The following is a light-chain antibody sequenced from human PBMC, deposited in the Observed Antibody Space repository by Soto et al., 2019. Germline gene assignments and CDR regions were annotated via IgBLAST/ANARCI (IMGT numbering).Light chain of an antibody. J-gene: IGKJ1*01. V-gene: IGKV1-5*03. CDR1: QIIINY. CDR3: QQYNIYPWT. CDR2: TAS. Sequence: DIQMTQSPSTLSASVGDRVTITCRASQIIINYLAWYQQKPGKAPKLLIYTASSLETGVPSRFSGSGSGTEFTLTVSSLQPDDFGIYYCQQYNIYPWTFGQGTKVEIK.